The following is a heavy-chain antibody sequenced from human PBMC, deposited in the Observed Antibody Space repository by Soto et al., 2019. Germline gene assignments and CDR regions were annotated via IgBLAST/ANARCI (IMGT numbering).Heavy chain of an antibody. V-gene: IGHV1-46*01. J-gene: IGHJ6*02. CDR2: INLSAGST. D-gene: IGHD3-10*01. CDR3: ARTRIYYGSGNYYYYGMDV. Sequence: ASVKVSCKASGHTFTSYYMHWVRQAPGQGLEWIGIINLSAGSTSYAQKFQGRVTITRDTSTSTVYMDMSSLRSEDTAVYYCARTRIYYGSGNYYYYGMDVWGQGTTVTVSS. CDR1: GHTFTSYY.